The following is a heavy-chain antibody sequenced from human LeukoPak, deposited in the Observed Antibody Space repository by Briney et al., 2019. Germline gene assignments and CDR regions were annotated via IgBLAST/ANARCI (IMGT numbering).Heavy chain of an antibody. Sequence: GGSLRLSCAASGFTFSSYAMSWVRQAPGKGLEGDSGISVSDGTHYADSVKGRFTISRDNAKNTLFLQMNTLRADDTAVYYCVRSRGPSFGYWDYWGQGTLVTVSS. J-gene: IGHJ4*02. CDR1: GFTFSSYA. V-gene: IGHV3-23*01. D-gene: IGHD5-18*01. CDR3: VRSRGPSFGYWDY. CDR2: ISVSDGT.